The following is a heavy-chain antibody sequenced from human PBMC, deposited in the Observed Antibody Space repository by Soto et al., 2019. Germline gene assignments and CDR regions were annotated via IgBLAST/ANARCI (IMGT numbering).Heavy chain of an antibody. Sequence: EVQLVESGGGLVKPGGSLRLSCAASGFTFSSYSMNWVRQAPGKGLEWVSSISSSSSYIYDADYADSVKGRFTISRDNAKNSLYLQMNILRAEDTAAYYCARYYSYGCSFVYGGQGTLVTVPS. V-gene: IGHV3-21*01. CDR3: ARYYSYGCSFVY. J-gene: IGHJ4*02. CDR2: ISSSSSYI. CDR1: GFTFSSYS. D-gene: IGHD5-18*01.